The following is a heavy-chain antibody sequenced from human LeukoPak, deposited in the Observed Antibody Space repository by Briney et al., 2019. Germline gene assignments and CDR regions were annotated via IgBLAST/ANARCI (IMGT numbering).Heavy chain of an antibody. V-gene: IGHV4-39*07. CDR3: ARDIVVVVAATHWYFDL. CDR2: IYHSGST. J-gene: IGHJ2*01. D-gene: IGHD2-15*01. CDR1: GGSISSSSYY. Sequence: PSETLSLTCTVSGGSISSSSYYWGWIRQPPGKGLEWIGSIYHSGSTYYNPSLKSRVTMSVDTSKNQFSLKPSSVTAADTAVYYCARDIVVVVAATHWYFDLWGRGTLVTVSS.